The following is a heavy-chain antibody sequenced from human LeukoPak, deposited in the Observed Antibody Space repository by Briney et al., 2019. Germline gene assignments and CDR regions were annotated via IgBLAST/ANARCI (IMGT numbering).Heavy chain of an antibody. J-gene: IGHJ3*02. Sequence: SETLSLTCTVSGGSISSHYCSWIRQPAGKGVEWIGRIYTSGSTNYNPSLKSRVTMSVDTSKNQFSLKLSSVTAADTAVYYCARDLRAPSSGYYHDAFDIWGQGTMVTVS. CDR1: GGSISSHY. CDR2: IYTSGST. D-gene: IGHD3-22*01. V-gene: IGHV4-4*07. CDR3: ARDLRAPSSGYYHDAFDI.